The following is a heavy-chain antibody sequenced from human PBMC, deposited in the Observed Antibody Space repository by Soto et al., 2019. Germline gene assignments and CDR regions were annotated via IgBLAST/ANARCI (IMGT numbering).Heavy chain of an antibody. Sequence: PXETLSLTCAVYGWSFSGYYWSWIRQPPGKGLEWIGEINHSGSTNYNPSLKSRVTISVDTSKNQFSRKLSSVTAADTAVYYCAREDIVVVVAAVPREYYYYGMDVWGQGTTVTVSS. CDR2: INHSGST. J-gene: IGHJ6*02. CDR3: AREDIVVVVAAVPREYYYYGMDV. V-gene: IGHV4-34*01. CDR1: GWSFSGYY. D-gene: IGHD2-15*01.